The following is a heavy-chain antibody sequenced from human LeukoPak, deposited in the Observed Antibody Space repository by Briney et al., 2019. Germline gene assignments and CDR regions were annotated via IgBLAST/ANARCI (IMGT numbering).Heavy chain of an antibody. D-gene: IGHD6-13*01. V-gene: IGHV3-49*03. Sequence: PGGSLRLSCTASGFTFGDYAMSWFRQAPGKGLEWVGFIRSKAYGGTTEYAASVKGRFTISRDDSKSIAYLQMNSLRAEDTAVYYCAKGDSVSSSWYRAYYYGMDVWGQGTTVTVSS. CDR1: GFTFGDYA. CDR3: AKGDSVSSSWYRAYYYGMDV. J-gene: IGHJ6*02. CDR2: IRSKAYGGTT.